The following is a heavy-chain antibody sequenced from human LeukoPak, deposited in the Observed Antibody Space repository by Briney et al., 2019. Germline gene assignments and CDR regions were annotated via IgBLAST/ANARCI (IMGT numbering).Heavy chain of an antibody. CDR2: ISYSGST. CDR1: GGSISTSTYY. Sequence: SETLSLTCTVSGGSISTSTYYWGWIRQPPGKGLEGIGSISYSGSTYNNPSLKSRVTISVDTSKNQFSLKLSSVTAPDTAVYYCARRVYRGSYNWYFDLWGRGTLVTVSS. CDR3: ARRVYRGSYNWYFDL. V-gene: IGHV4-39*01. J-gene: IGHJ2*01. D-gene: IGHD1-26*01.